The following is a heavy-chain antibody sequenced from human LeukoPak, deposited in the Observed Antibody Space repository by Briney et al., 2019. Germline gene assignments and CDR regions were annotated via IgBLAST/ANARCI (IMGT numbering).Heavy chain of an antibody. CDR3: ARQNDFRLDY. CDR2: IYPGDSDT. CDR1: GYTFSSYW. Sequence: GESLKISCKGSGYTFSSYWIGWVRQMPGKGLEWMGIIYPGDSDTRHSPSLQGQVTISVDTSIGTAYLQWSSLKASDTAIYYCARQNDFRLDYWGQGTLVTVSS. J-gene: IGHJ4*02. D-gene: IGHD3-3*01. V-gene: IGHV5-51*01.